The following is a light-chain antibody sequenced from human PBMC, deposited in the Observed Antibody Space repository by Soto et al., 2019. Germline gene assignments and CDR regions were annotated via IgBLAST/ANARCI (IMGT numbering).Light chain of an antibody. CDR1: SSDVGPYNY. V-gene: IGLV2-11*01. CDR2: DVS. J-gene: IGLJ2*01. Sequence: QSVLTQPRSVSGPPGQAVTISCSGTSSDVGPYNYVSWYQQHPGKAPKLMIYDVSKRPSGVPDRFSGSKSGNTASLTISGLQAEDEADYYCCSYAGGYTHAVFGGGTKLTVL. CDR3: CSYAGGYTHAV.